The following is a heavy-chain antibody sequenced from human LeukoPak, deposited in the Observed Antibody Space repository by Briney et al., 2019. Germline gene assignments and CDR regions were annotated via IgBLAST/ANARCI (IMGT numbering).Heavy chain of an antibody. CDR1: SGSISSGSYS. Sequence: KTSETLSLTCTVSSGSISSGSYSWSWIRQPAGKGLEWIGRIYTSGSTNYNPSLKSRITISVDTSKNQFSMKLSSVTAADTAVYYCASSTGSGSYYPLFDYWGQGTLVTVSS. V-gene: IGHV4-61*02. D-gene: IGHD3-10*01. CDR3: ASSTGSGSYYPLFDY. J-gene: IGHJ4*02. CDR2: IYTSGST.